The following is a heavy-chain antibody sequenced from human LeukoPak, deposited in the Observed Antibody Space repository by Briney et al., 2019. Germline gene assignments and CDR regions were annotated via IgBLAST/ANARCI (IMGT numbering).Heavy chain of an antibody. V-gene: IGHV3-23*01. D-gene: IGHD2-15*01. CDR2: ISGSGGST. Sequence: GGTLRLSCAASGFTFSSYAMSWVRQAPGKGLEWVSAISGSGGSTYYADSVKGRFTISRDNAKNSLYLQMNSLRAEDTAVYYCARDIDYSAFDYWGQGTLVTVSS. CDR3: ARDIDYSAFDY. CDR1: GFTFSSYA. J-gene: IGHJ4*02.